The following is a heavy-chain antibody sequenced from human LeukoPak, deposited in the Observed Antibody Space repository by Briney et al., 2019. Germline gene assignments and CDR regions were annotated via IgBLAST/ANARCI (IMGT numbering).Heavy chain of an antibody. Sequence: GRSLRLSCAASGFTFSSYGMHWVRQAPGKGLEWVAVIWYDGSNKYYADSVKGRFTISRDNSKTTLYLQMNSLRAEDTAVYYCARSPLHVVPDYFDYWGQGTLVTVSS. D-gene: IGHD2-15*01. V-gene: IGHV3-33*01. J-gene: IGHJ4*02. CDR1: GFTFSSYG. CDR2: IWYDGSNK. CDR3: ARSPLHVVPDYFDY.